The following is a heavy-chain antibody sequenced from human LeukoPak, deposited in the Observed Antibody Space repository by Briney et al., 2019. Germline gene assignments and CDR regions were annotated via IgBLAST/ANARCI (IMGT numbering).Heavy chain of an antibody. CDR1: GYTFTSYG. CDR2: ISAYNGNT. Sequence: ASVKVSCKASGYTFTSYGISWVRQAPGQGLEWMGWISAYNGNTNYAQKLQGRVTMTTDTSTSTAYMELRSLRSDDTVVYYCARDCHIVVVPAASPDTYYYYYGMDVWGQGTTVTVSS. CDR3: ARDCHIVVVPAASPDTYYYYYGMDV. V-gene: IGHV1-18*01. J-gene: IGHJ6*02. D-gene: IGHD2-2*01.